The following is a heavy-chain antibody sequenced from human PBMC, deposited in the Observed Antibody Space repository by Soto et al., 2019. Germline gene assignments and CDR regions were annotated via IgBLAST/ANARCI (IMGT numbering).Heavy chain of an antibody. D-gene: IGHD3-10*01. V-gene: IGHV1-8*01. Sequence: QVQLVQSGAEVKKPGASVKVSCKASGYTFTSYDINWVRQATGQGLEWMGWMNPNSGNTDYAQKFQGRVTMTRNTSISTAYMELSSLRSEDTAVYYCARGFVTMVRGVNNYYYYMDVWGKGTTVTVSS. CDR2: MNPNSGNT. J-gene: IGHJ6*03. CDR3: ARGFVTMVRGVNNYYYYMDV. CDR1: GYTFTSYD.